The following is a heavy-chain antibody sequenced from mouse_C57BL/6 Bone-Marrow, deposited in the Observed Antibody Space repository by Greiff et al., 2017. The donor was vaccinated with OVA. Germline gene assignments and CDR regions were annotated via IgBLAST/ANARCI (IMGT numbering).Heavy chain of an antibody. CDR1: GYTFTDYY. CDR2: INPNNGGT. J-gene: IGHJ4*01. Sequence: VQLQQSGPELVKPGASVKISCKASGYTFTDYYMNWVKQSHGKSLEWIGDINPNNGGTSYNQKFKGKATLTVDKSSSTAYMELRSLTSEDSAVCYCASSAMDYWGQGTSVTVSS. V-gene: IGHV1-26*01. CDR3: ASSAMDY.